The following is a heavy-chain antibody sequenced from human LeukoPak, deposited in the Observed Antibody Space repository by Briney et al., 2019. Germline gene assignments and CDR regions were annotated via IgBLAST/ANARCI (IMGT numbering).Heavy chain of an antibody. CDR3: ARGLRITMVRGVITVPGYYGMDV. Sequence: ASVKVSCKASGYTFTSYDINWVRQATGQGLEWMGWMNPNSGNTGYAQKFQDRVTMTRNTSISTAYMELSSLRSEDTAVYYCARGLRITMVRGVITVPGYYGMDVWGQGTTVTVSS. CDR2: MNPNSGNT. CDR1: GYTFTSYD. J-gene: IGHJ6*02. D-gene: IGHD3-10*01. V-gene: IGHV1-8*01.